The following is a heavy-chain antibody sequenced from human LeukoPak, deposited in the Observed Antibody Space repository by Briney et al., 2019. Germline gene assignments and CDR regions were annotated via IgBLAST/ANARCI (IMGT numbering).Heavy chain of an antibody. CDR3: ASPTVTTSQYYGRDV. D-gene: IGHD4-11*01. CDR1: GYTFTSYG. J-gene: IGHJ6*02. Sequence: DSVKVSCKASGYTFTSYGISWVRQAPGQGLEWMGWISAYNGNTNYAQKLQGRLTMTTDTSTSTAYMELRSLKSDDTAVYYCASPTVTTSQYYGRDVWGQGTTVTVSS. CDR2: ISAYNGNT. V-gene: IGHV1-18*01.